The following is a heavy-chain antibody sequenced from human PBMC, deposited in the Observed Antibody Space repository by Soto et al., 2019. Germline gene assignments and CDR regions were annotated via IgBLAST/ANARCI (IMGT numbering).Heavy chain of an antibody. D-gene: IGHD5-18*01. V-gene: IGHV1-69*13. CDR2: IIPIFGTA. Sequence: GASVKVSCKASGGTFSSYAISWVRQAPGQGLEWMGGIIPIFGTANYAQKFQGRVTITADESTSTAYMELSSLRSEDTAVYYCARGDRGYSYGDYYYYGMDVWGQGTTVTVSS. CDR1: GGTFSSYA. CDR3: ARGDRGYSYGDYYYYGMDV. J-gene: IGHJ6*02.